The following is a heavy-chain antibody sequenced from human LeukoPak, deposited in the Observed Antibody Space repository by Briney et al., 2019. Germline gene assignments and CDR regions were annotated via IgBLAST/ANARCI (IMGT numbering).Heavy chain of an antibody. Sequence: GGSLRLSCAACGFTFSSYDMHWVRQAPGKGLVWVSRINSDGSSTSYADSVKGRFTSSRDNSKNTLYLQMNSLRAEDTAVYYCARERTGYSYGFGYHGYYYYMDVWGKGTTVTISS. D-gene: IGHD5-18*01. J-gene: IGHJ6*03. CDR3: ARERTGYSYGFGYHGYYYYMDV. CDR2: INSDGSST. CDR1: GFTFSSYD. V-gene: IGHV3-74*01.